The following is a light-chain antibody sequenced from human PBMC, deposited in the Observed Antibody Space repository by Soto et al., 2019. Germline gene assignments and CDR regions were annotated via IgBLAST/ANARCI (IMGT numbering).Light chain of an antibody. CDR1: QSVLYSSNNKNY. CDR3: QQYYSTPWT. J-gene: IGKJ1*01. Sequence: DIVLTQSPDSLAVSLGEGATIICKSSQSVLYSSNNKNYLAWYQQRPGQPPKLLIYWASTRESGVPDRFSGSGSGTDFTLTISSLQAEDVAVYYCQQYYSTPWTFGQGTKVEIK. CDR2: WAS. V-gene: IGKV4-1*01.